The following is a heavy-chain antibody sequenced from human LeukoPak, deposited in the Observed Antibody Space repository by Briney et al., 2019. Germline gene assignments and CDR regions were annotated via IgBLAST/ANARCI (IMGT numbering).Heavy chain of an antibody. V-gene: IGHV1-69*13. CDR3: ATAIIAGYSSGYDWFDP. CDR1: GGTFSSYA. J-gene: IGHJ5*02. CDR2: IIPIFGTA. Sequence: ASVKVSCKASGGTFSSYAISRVRQAPGQGLEWMGGIIPIFGTANYAQKFQGRVTITADESTSTAYMELSSLRSEDTAVYYCATAIIAGYSSGYDWFDPWGQGTLVTVSS. D-gene: IGHD6-19*01.